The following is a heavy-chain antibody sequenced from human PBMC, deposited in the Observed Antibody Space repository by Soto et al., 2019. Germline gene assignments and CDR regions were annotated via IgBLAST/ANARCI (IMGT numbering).Heavy chain of an antibody. D-gene: IGHD6-6*01. Sequence: GASVKVSCKASGYTFTGYYMHWVRQAPGQGLEWMGWINPNSGGTNYAQKFQGWVTMTRDTSISTAYMELSRLRSDDTAVYYCARDLGIAAQDYYYYGMDVWGQGTTVTVSS. CDR1: GYTFTGYY. V-gene: IGHV1-2*04. CDR2: INPNSGGT. CDR3: ARDLGIAAQDYYYYGMDV. J-gene: IGHJ6*02.